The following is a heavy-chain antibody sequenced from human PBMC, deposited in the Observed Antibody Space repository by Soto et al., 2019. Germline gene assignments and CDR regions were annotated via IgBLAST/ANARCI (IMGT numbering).Heavy chain of an antibody. CDR3: AKGLVVGSYFDY. J-gene: IGHJ4*02. Sequence: EVQLLESGGGLVQPGGSLRLSCAASGFTFSSYAMSWVRQAPGKGLGWVSAISDSGGSTYYADSVKGRFTISRDNSKNTLYLQMNSLRAEDTAVYYFAKGLVVGSYFDYWGQGTLVTVSS. V-gene: IGHV3-23*01. CDR2: ISDSGGST. CDR1: GFTFSSYA. D-gene: IGHD2-2*01.